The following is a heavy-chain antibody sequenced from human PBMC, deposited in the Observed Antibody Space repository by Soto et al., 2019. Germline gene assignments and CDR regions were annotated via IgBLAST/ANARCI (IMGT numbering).Heavy chain of an antibody. Sequence: PGGSLRLSCSASGFTFSNYAMHWVRQAPGKGLEYVSGISSNGGTTYYADSVKARFIISRDISKNTVYLQMSGLRAEDTALYYCVKGRGSGGWSHFDYWGQGTLVTVSS. V-gene: IGHV3-64D*06. D-gene: IGHD6-19*01. CDR3: VKGRGSGGWSHFDY. J-gene: IGHJ4*02. CDR1: GFTFSNYA. CDR2: ISSNGGTT.